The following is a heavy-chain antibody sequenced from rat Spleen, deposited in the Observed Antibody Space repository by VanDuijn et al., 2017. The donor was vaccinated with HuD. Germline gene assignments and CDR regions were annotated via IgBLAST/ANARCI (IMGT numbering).Heavy chain of an antibody. CDR1: GYSITSNY. CDR3: TTEGAAMSTDNWFAY. Sequence: EVQLQESGPGLVKPSQSLSLTCSVTGYSITSNYWGWIRKFPGNKMEWIGHISYSGSTSYNPSLKSRISITRDTSKNQFFLQVKSVTNEDTATYYCTTEGAAMSTDNWFAYWGQGTLVTVSS. V-gene: IGHV3-1*01. CDR2: ISYSGST. J-gene: IGHJ3*01. D-gene: IGHD1-2*01.